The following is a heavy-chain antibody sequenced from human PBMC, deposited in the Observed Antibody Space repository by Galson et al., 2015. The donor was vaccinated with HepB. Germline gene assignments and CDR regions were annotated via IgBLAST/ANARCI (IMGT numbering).Heavy chain of an antibody. J-gene: IGHJ6*02. CDR3: ARSSSGPLGYYGMDI. CDR2: IFPGDSHT. V-gene: IGHV5-51*01. Sequence: KVSCKGSGYNFSGYWIGWVRQMPGKGLEWMGTIFPGDSHTRYSPSFQGQVTISADKSTAYLQWSSLKASDIAMYYCARSSSGPLGYYGMDIWGQGTTVTVSS. D-gene: IGHD3-22*01. CDR1: GYNFSGYW.